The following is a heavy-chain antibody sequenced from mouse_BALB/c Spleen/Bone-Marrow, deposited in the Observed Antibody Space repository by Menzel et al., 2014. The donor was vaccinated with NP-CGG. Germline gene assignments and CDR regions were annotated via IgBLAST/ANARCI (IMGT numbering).Heavy chain of an antibody. Sequence: QVQLQQSGVELVKPGASVKLSCKASGNTFTSYDINWVSQRPEQGLEWLGWIFPGDSTPKNNEKFKGKATLSTDKSSSTVHMQLSRLTSEDSAVYFCVRSRLRDWYFEGWGAGTTVTFSS. CDR2: IFPGDSTP. J-gene: IGHJ1*01. CDR3: VRSRLRDWYFEG. D-gene: IGHD1-2*01. CDR1: GNTFTSYD. V-gene: IGHV1S56*01.